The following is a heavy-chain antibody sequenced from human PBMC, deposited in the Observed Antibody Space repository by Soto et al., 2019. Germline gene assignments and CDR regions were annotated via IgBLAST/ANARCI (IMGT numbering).Heavy chain of an antibody. D-gene: IGHD3-16*01. J-gene: IGHJ4*02. V-gene: IGHV1-69*01. Sequence: QVQLVQSGTEVKKPGSSVKVSCKASGGTFSNFAINWVRQAPGQGLEWMGGIIPVFGPANYAQNFQNRVTITADESTATPYMELSSLRSDDTAVYYCARARRGRGGLIPFPHLDSWGQGTLVTVSS. CDR3: ARARRGRGGLIPFPHLDS. CDR1: GGTFSNFA. CDR2: IIPVFGPA.